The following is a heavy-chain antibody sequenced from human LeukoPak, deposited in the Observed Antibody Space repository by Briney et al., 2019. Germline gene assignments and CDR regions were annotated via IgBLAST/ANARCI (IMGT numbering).Heavy chain of an antibody. CDR3: AKDRDFWSGYYDY. CDR2: ISGSGGST. CDR1: GFTFSSYA. V-gene: IGHV3-23*01. D-gene: IGHD3-3*01. Sequence: GGSLRLSCAASGFTFSSYAMSWVRQAPGKGLEWVSAISGSGGSTYYADSVKGRFTISRDSSKNTLYLQMNSLRAEDTAVYYCAKDRDFWSGYYDYWGQGTLVTVSS. J-gene: IGHJ4*02.